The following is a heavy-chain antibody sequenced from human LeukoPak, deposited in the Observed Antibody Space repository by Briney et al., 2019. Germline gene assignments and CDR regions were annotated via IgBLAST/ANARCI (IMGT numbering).Heavy chain of an antibody. CDR1: GGSFSGSY. CDR2: INHSGST. CDR3: ARGPKWLLLGYFDY. J-gene: IGHJ4*02. V-gene: IGHV4-34*01. Sequence: SETLSLTCAVYGGSFSGSYWSWLRQPPGKGLEWIGEINHSGSTNYNPSLKSRVTISVDTSKNQFSLKLSSVTAADTAVYYCARGPKWLLLGYFDYWGQGTLVTVSS. D-gene: IGHD3-22*01.